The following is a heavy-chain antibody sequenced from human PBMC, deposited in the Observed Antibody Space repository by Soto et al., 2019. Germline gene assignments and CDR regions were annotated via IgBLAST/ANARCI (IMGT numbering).Heavy chain of an antibody. Sequence: QVQLVQSGAEVKKPGSSVKVSCKASGGTFSSYAISWVRQAPGQGLEWMGGIIPIFGTATYAQKFQGRVTITADESTSTSYMELSSLRSEDTAVYYCARVRYYDSSCYYVVWGQGTLVTVSS. CDR1: GGTFSSYA. J-gene: IGHJ4*02. D-gene: IGHD3-22*01. CDR3: ARVRYYDSSCYYVV. V-gene: IGHV1-69*01. CDR2: IIPIFGTA.